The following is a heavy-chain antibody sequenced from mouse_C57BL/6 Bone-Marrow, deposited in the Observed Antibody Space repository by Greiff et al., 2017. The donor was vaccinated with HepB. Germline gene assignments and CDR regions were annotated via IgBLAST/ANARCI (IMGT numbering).Heavy chain of an antibody. CDR1: GYTFTSYW. V-gene: IGHV1-55*01. J-gene: IGHJ2*01. CDR2: IYPGSGNT. CDR3: ARARWLRSDFDY. Sequence: VQLQQPGAELVKPGASVKMSCKASGYTFTSYWITWVKQRPGQGLEWIGDIYPGSGNTNYNEKFKSKATLTVDTSSSTAYMQLSSLTSEDSAVYYCARARWLRSDFDYWGQGTTVTVSS. D-gene: IGHD2-2*01.